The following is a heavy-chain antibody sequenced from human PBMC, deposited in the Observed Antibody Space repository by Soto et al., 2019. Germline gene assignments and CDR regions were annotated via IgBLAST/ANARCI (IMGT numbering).Heavy chain of an antibody. V-gene: IGHV3-21*01. CDR3: ARDIPITIFGVVITPNYYYMDV. CDR2: ISSSSSYI. Sequence: GGSLRLSCAASGFTFSSYSMNWVRQAPGKGLEWVSSISSSSSYIYYADSVKGRFTISRDNAKNSLYLQMNSLRAEDTAVYYCARDIPITIFGVVITPNYYYMDVWGKGTTVTVSS. D-gene: IGHD3-3*01. CDR1: GFTFSSYS. J-gene: IGHJ6*03.